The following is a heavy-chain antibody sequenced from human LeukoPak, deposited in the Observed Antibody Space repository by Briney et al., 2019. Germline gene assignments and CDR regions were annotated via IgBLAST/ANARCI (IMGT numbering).Heavy chain of an antibody. J-gene: IGHJ5*02. V-gene: IGHV1-69*05. Sequence: SVKASCKASGGTFSSYAFSWVRQAPGQGLEWMGGIIPIFDATNYAQKFQGRVTITTDESTSTAYMELSSLRSEDTAVYYCARDLKYSSAPDVDKTFDPWGQGTLVTVSS. D-gene: IGHD6-25*01. CDR2: IIPIFDAT. CDR1: GGTFSSYA. CDR3: ARDLKYSSAPDVDKTFDP.